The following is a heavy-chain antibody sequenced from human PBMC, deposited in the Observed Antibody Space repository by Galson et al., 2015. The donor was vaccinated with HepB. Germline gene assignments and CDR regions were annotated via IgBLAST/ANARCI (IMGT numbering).Heavy chain of an antibody. J-gene: IGHJ4*02. Sequence: SVKVSCKASGYTFTSYYMHWVRQAPGQGLEWMGIINPSGGSTSYAQKLQGRVTMTRDTSTSTVYMELSSLRSEDTAVYYCARVGVSGYGSDYWGQGTLVTVSS. CDR3: ARVGVSGYGSDY. CDR2: INPSGGST. D-gene: IGHD5-18*01. V-gene: IGHV1-46*04. CDR1: GYTFTSYY.